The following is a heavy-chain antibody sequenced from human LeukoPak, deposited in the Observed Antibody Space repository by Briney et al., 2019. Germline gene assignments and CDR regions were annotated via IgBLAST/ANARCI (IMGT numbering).Heavy chain of an antibody. D-gene: IGHD4-17*01. Sequence: GGTLRLSCAASGFTFSSYGMSWVRQAPGKGLEWVGRIKSKTDGGTTDYAAPVKGRFTISRDDSKNTLYLQMNSLKTEDTAVYYCTTLTTVTTTDYWGQGTLVTVSS. CDR1: GFTFSSYG. V-gene: IGHV3-15*01. J-gene: IGHJ4*02. CDR2: IKSKTDGGTT. CDR3: TTLTTVTTTDY.